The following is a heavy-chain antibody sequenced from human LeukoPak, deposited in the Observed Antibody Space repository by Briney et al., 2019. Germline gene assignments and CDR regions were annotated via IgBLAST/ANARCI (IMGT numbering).Heavy chain of an antibody. D-gene: IGHD2-21*01. V-gene: IGHV3-48*03. CDR2: ISSSGSTI. CDR1: GFTFSSYE. CDR3: ARDCGGQVAFEDWYFDL. J-gene: IGHJ2*01. Sequence: GGSLRLSCAASGFTFSSYEMNWVRQAPGRGREWVSYISSSGSTIYYADSVKGRFTISRDNAKNSLYLQMNSLRAEDTAVYYCARDCGGQVAFEDWYFDLWGRGTLVTVSS.